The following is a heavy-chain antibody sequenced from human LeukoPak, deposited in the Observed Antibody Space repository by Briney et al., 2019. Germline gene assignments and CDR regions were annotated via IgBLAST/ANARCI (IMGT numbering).Heavy chain of an antibody. CDR1: GFTFSSYA. V-gene: IGHV3-30-3*01. CDR2: ISYDGSNE. Sequence: GGSLRLSCAASGFTFSSYAMHWVRQAPGKGLEWVAVISYDGSNEYYADSVKGRFTISRDNSKNTLYLQMNSLRAEDTAVYYCAKDSQTIGRYCSSTSCYSDYWGQGTLVTVSS. J-gene: IGHJ4*02. D-gene: IGHD2-2*01. CDR3: AKDSQTIGRYCSSTSCYSDY.